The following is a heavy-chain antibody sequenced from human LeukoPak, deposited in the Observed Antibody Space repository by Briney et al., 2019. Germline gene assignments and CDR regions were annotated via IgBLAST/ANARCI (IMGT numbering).Heavy chain of an antibody. CDR3: ARDQYYGDRRPWYFDR. CDR2: IKQDGSEK. V-gene: IGHV3-7*01. J-gene: IGHJ2*01. Sequence: PGGSLRLSCAASGFTFSSFWMTWVRQAPGKGLEWVANIKQDGSEKYYVDSVRGRFTISRDNAKNSLYLQMNSLRAEDTAVYYCARDQYYGDRRPWYFDRWGRGTLVTVSS. D-gene: IGHD4-17*01. CDR1: GFTFSSFW.